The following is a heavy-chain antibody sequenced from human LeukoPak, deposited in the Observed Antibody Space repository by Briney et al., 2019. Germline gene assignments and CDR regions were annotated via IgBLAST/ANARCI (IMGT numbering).Heavy chain of an antibody. CDR2: IRNDETEI. Sequence: GGSLRLSCAAPGFPFNGYNIHWIRQAPGRGLEWVSFIRNDETEIHYADFAKGRFTISRDRSENSVFLQMNSLRPDDTAVYYCAKDGGRYRFDYWGQGTMVTVSS. V-gene: IGHV3-30*02. CDR1: GFPFNGYN. CDR3: AKDGGRYRFDY. J-gene: IGHJ4*02. D-gene: IGHD3-16*02.